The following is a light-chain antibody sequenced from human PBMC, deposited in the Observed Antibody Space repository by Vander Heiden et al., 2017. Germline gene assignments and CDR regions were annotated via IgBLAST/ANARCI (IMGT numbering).Light chain of an antibody. CDR2: GAS. J-gene: IGKJ5*01. CDR3: QQYNDWPIT. V-gene: IGKV3D-15*01. Sequence: EIVMTQSPATLSVSPGERATLSCRASQSVGSNLAWYQQKPGQPPRFLIYGASIRATGIPARFSGSGSGTEFTLTISSLQSEDFVVYYCQQYNDWPITFGQGTRLEIK. CDR1: QSVGSN.